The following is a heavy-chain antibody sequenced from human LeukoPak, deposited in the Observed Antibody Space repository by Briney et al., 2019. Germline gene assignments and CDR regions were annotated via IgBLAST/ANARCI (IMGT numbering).Heavy chain of an antibody. CDR2: ISYDGSNK. V-gene: IGHV3-30-3*01. CDR3: ARVYGDYEDY. D-gene: IGHD4-17*01. CDR1: RFTFSSYA. Sequence: PGGSLRLSCAASRFTFSSYAMHWVRQAPGKGLEWVTVISYDGSNKYYADSVKGRFTISRDNSKNTLYLQMNSLRAEDTAVYYCARVYGDYEDYWGQGTLVTVSS. J-gene: IGHJ4*02.